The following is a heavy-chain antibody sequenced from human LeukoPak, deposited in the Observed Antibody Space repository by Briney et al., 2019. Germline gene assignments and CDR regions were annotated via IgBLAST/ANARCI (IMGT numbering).Heavy chain of an antibody. Sequence: PGGSLRLSCVVSGFSVSNNYVSWVRQAPGKGLEWVSVIYAGDTIKYADSVKGRFTISRDNSKNTVYLQMNSLRAEDTALYYCATIGTGDYREDSWDQGTLVTVSS. V-gene: IGHV3-66*01. D-gene: IGHD3/OR15-3a*01. CDR3: ATIGTGDYREDS. CDR1: GFSVSNNY. CDR2: IYAGDTI. J-gene: IGHJ5*01.